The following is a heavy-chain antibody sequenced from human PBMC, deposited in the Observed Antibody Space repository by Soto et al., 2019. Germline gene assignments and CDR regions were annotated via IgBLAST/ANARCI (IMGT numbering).Heavy chain of an antibody. Sequence: QVQLVQSGAEVKQPGSSVKVSCTISGGTFDSFTISWVRQAPGQGFEWMGGIIPVSGVPSYSRHFQGRITITADASTRTAYMDLSGLKFEDTAVYFCARDSRTATLDSWGQGTLVSVS. CDR2: IIPVSGVP. J-gene: IGHJ4*02. D-gene: IGHD2-2*01. V-gene: IGHV1-69*01. CDR3: ARDSRTATLDS. CDR1: GGTFDSFT.